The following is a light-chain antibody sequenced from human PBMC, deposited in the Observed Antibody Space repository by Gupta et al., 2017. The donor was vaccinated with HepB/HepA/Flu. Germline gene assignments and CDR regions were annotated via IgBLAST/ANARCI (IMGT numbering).Light chain of an antibody. CDR2: EVT. Sequence: QSALTQPASVSGSPGQSITISCTGTSSDVGKYKFVSWYQQHRGKAPKFMIYEVTRRPSGVSDRFSGSKSGNTASLTISGLQAEDEADYYCCSYAGNNTLIFGGGTKLSVL. V-gene: IGLV2-23*02. J-gene: IGLJ2*01. CDR3: CSYAGNNTLI. CDR1: SSDVGKYKF.